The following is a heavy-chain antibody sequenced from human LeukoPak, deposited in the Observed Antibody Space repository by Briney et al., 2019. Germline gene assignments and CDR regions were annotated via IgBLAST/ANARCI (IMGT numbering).Heavy chain of an antibody. CDR3: ARDSSSSSQDFDY. D-gene: IGHD6-6*01. V-gene: IGHV3-7*01. CDR2: IKQDGSEK. Sequence: PGGSLRLSCAASGFTFTTYWMSWVRQAPGKGLEWVANIKQDGSEKYYVDSVKGRFTISRDNAKNSLYLQMNSLRAEDTAVYYCARDSSSSSQDFDYWGQGTLVTVSS. CDR1: GFTFTTYW. J-gene: IGHJ4*02.